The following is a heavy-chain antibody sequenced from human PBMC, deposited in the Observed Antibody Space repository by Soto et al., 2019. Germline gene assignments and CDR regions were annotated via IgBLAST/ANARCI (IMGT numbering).Heavy chain of an antibody. J-gene: IGHJ4*02. CDR1: GYSFTSYW. V-gene: IGHV5-51*01. CDR2: IYPGDSDT. CDR3: GKPGQPLATVTPFDA. Sequence: LGESLKISCKGSGYSFTSYWIGWVRQMPGKGLEWMGIIYPGDSDTRYSPSFQGQVTISADKSISTAYLQWSSLKASDTAMYYCGKPGQPLATVTPFDAWGKETLVTSPS. D-gene: IGHD4-4*01.